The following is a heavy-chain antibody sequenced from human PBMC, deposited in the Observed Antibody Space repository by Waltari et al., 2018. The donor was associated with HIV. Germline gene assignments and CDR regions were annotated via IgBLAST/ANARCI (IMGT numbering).Heavy chain of an antibody. V-gene: IGHV1-2*02. CDR2: INPDSCGT. J-gene: IGHJ6*02. D-gene: IGHD3-16*01. CDR1: GYTFTGYH. CDR3: AREEVRKTYRWGMITFASPSSGMDV. Sequence: QVQLVQSGAEVKKPGASVKVSCKASGYTFTGYHIHWVRQAPGQGLVWMGWINPDSCGTNYAQRFQGRVTMTSDTSLSTTYIELSSLRSDDTAVYYCAREEVRKTYRWGMITFASPSSGMDVWGQGTTVTVSS.